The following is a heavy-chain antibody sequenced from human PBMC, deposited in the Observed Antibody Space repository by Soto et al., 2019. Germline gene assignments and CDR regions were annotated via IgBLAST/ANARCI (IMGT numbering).Heavy chain of an antibody. J-gene: IGHJ6*03. Sequence: ASVKVSCKASGYTFTSYDINWVRQATGQGLEWMGWMNPSSGNTGYAQKFQGRVTMTRNTSISTAYMELSSLRSEDTAVYYCAKGALWFGDLYGNYYYYYMDVWGKGTTVTVSS. CDR3: AKGALWFGDLYGNYYYYYMDV. CDR1: GYTFTSYD. CDR2: MNPSSGNT. V-gene: IGHV1-8*01. D-gene: IGHD3-10*01.